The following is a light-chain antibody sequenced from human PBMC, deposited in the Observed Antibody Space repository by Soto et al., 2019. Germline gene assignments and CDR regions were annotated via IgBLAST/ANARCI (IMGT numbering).Light chain of an antibody. CDR1: HSVSSNY. J-gene: IGKJ2*01. V-gene: IGKV3-20*01. CDR3: HHYGTCPYA. CDR2: GAS. Sequence: IALTQSPGTLSLSPGERATLSCSASHSVSSNYVAWYQHKPGQAPRLLIHGASIRATGIPDRVSGSGSGTDFTLTISRLATEDFAVYDWHHYGTCPYAFGQGTKLQIK.